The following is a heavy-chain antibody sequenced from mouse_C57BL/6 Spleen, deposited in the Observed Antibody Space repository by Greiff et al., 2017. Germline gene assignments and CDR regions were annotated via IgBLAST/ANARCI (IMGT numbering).Heavy chain of an antibody. J-gene: IGHJ4*01. V-gene: IGHV10-1*01. Sequence: VKDRFTISRDDSESMLYLQMNNLKTEDTAMYYCVRDSYAMDYWGQGTSVTVSS. CDR3: VRDSYAMDY.